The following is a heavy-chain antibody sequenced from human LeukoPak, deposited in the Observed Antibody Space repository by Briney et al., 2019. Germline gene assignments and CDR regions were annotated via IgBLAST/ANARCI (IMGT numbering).Heavy chain of an antibody. Sequence: ASVKVSCKASGYTFTGYYMHWVRQAPGQGLEGMGWINPNSGGTNYAQKFQGRVTMTRDTSISTAYMELSRLRSDDTAVYYCARDYPYSSGWYGGFDYWGQETLVSVS. D-gene: IGHD6-19*01. J-gene: IGHJ4*02. CDR1: GYTFTGYY. CDR3: ARDYPYSSGWYGGFDY. V-gene: IGHV1-2*02. CDR2: INPNSGGT.